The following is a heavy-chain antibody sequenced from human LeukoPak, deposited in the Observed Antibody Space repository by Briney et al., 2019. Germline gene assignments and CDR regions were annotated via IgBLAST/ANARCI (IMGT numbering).Heavy chain of an antibody. CDR1: GFTFSSYV. J-gene: IGHJ4*02. D-gene: IGHD3-10*01. Sequence: GGSLRLSCAASGFTFSSYVMHWVRQAPGKGLEWVAVTSYDGSNKYYADSVKGRFTISRDNSKNTLFLQMNSLRAEDTAVYFCAREVSGSGSLMIDCWGQGTLVIVSS. V-gene: IGHV3-30*04. CDR3: AREVSGSGSLMIDC. CDR2: TSYDGSNK.